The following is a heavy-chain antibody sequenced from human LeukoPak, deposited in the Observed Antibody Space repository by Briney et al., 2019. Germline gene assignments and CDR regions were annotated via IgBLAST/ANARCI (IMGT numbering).Heavy chain of an antibody. CDR2: FYYSGST. CDR3: ARAVQLERPPPLIGYYYMDV. Sequence: SETLSLTCTVSGGSISSYYWSWIRQPPGKGLEWIGYFYYSGSTNYNPSLKSRVAISVDTSKNQFSLKLRSVTAADTAAYYCARAVQLERPPPLIGYYYMDVWGKGTMVTVSS. CDR1: GGSISSYY. J-gene: IGHJ6*03. D-gene: IGHD1-1*01. V-gene: IGHV4-59*01.